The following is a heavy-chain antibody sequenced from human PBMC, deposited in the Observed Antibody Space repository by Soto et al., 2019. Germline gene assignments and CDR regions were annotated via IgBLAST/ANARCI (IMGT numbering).Heavy chain of an antibody. J-gene: IGHJ4*02. CDR3: ARRWGRTFGY. Sequence: SETLSLTCAVSGGSISSGGYSWSWIRQPPGKGLEGIGYIYHSGSIYYNPSLKSRVTISVDRSKNQFSLKLSSVPAADTAVYYCARRWGRTFGYWGQGTLVTVSS. CDR1: GGSISSGGYS. D-gene: IGHD4-17*01. CDR2: IYHSGSI. V-gene: IGHV4-30-2*02.